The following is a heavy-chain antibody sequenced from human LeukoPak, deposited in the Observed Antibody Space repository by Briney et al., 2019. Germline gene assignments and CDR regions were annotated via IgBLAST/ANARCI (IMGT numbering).Heavy chain of an antibody. Sequence: QPGRSLRLSCADAGFTFSNYGMHWVRQAPGRGLEWVAVISYEGRTMYYADSVKGRFTISRDNSRNPLFLQMNSLSPDDTAVYYCAKEGTAQISTWYDNWGQGTLVTVSS. CDR2: ISYEGRTM. V-gene: IGHV3-30*18. CDR1: GFTFSNYG. CDR3: AKEGTAQISTWYDN. J-gene: IGHJ4*02. D-gene: IGHD2-2*01.